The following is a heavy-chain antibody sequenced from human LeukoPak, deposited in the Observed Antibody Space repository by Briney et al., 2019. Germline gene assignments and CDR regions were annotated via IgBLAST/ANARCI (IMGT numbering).Heavy chain of an antibody. V-gene: IGHV3-53*01. D-gene: IGHD3-22*01. CDR3: ARNDRGAFDI. J-gene: IGHJ3*02. Sequence: GGSLRLSCGASGFTFSTYAMSWVRQAPGKGLEWVSVISSGGNTYYTDSVKGRFTISRDNSKNALYLQMSGLRVEDTAVYYCARNDRGAFDIWGQGTMVTVSS. CDR1: GFTFSTYA. CDR2: ISSGGNT.